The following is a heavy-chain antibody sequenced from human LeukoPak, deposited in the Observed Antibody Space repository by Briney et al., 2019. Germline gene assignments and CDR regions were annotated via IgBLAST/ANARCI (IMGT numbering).Heavy chain of an antibody. Sequence: PSETLSLTCNVSGGSISSSSYYWGWIRQPPGKGLEWIGSIYYSGSTYYNPSLKSRVTISVDTSNNQFSLKLTSVTAADTAVYYCARAQSRGYSYGPSDYWGQGTLVTVSS. CDR2: IYYSGST. CDR3: ARAQSRGYSYGPSDY. V-gene: IGHV4-39*07. CDR1: GGSISSSSYY. D-gene: IGHD5-18*01. J-gene: IGHJ4*02.